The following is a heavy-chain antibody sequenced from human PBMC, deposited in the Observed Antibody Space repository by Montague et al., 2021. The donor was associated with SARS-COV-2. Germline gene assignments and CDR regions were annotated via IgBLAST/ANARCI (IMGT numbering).Heavy chain of an antibody. J-gene: IGHJ6*02. D-gene: IGHD3-9*01. V-gene: IGHV4-39*07. Sequence: SETLSLTCTVSGGSISSSSYYWGWIRQPPGKGLEWIGSIHYSGSTYYNPSLKSRVTISVDTSKKHFSLKLSSVTAADTAIYYCARLPYDNSYGMDVWGRGTTVTVSS. CDR1: GGSISSSSYY. CDR2: IHYSGST. CDR3: ARLPYDNSYGMDV.